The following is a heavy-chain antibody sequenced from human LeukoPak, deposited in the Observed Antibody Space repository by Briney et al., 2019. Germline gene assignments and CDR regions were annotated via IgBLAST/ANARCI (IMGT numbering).Heavy chain of an antibody. V-gene: IGHV3-21*01. Sequence: PGGSLRLSCAASGFTFSSYSMNWVRQAPGKGLEWVSSISSSSYIYYADSVKGRFTISRDNAKNSLYLQMNSLRAEDTAVYYCARDGAMTTVTTVDYWGQGTLVTVSS. CDR3: ARDGAMTTVTTVDY. CDR1: GFTFSSYS. J-gene: IGHJ4*02. CDR2: ISSSSYI. D-gene: IGHD4-17*01.